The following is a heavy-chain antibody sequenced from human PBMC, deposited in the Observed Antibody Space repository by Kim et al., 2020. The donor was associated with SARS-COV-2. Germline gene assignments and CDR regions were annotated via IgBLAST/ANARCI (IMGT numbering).Heavy chain of an antibody. Sequence: ASVKVSCKASGYTFTSYGISWVRQAPGQGLEWMGWISAYNGNTNYAQKLQGRVTMTTDTSTSTAYMELRSLRSDDTAVYYCARDTPLGATTSPGPYFDYWGQGTLVTVSS. D-gene: IGHD1-26*01. CDR1: GYTFTSYG. J-gene: IGHJ4*02. V-gene: IGHV1-18*04. CDR3: ARDTPLGATTSPGPYFDY. CDR2: ISAYNGNT.